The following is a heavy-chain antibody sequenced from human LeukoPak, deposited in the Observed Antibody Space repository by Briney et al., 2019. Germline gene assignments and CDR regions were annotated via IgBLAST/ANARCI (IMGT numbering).Heavy chain of an antibody. J-gene: IGHJ4*02. CDR1: GGSFSGYY. CDR2: INHSGSI. Sequence: PSETLSLTCAVYGGSFSGYYWSWIRQPPGKGLEWIGEINHSGSINYNPSLKSRVTISVDTSKNQFSLKLSSVTAADTAVYYCASSGQLWFGELLYHYWGQGTLVTVSS. V-gene: IGHV4-34*01. D-gene: IGHD3-10*01. CDR3: ASSGQLWFGELLYHY.